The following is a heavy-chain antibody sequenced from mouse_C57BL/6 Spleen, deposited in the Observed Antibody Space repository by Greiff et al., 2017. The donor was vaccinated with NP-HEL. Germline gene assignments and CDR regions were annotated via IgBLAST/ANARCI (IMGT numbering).Heavy chain of an antibody. CDR3: ARGGDSGFAY. CDR1: GYTFTSYW. V-gene: IGHV1-64*01. Sequence: QVQLKQPGAELVKPGASVKLSCKASGYTFTSYWMHWVKQRPGQGLEWIGMIHPNSGSTNYNEKFKSKATLTVDKSSSTAYMQLSSLTSEDSAVYYCARGGDSGFAYWGQGTLVTVSA. J-gene: IGHJ3*01. CDR2: IHPNSGST.